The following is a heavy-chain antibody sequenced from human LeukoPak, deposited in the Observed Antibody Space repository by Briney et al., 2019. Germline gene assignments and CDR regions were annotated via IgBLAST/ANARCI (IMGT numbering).Heavy chain of an antibody. CDR3: ARGGVGATTYVWFDP. V-gene: IGHV1-2*02. J-gene: IGHJ5*02. CDR1: GYTFTGYY. D-gene: IGHD1-26*01. Sequence: GASVKVSCKASGYTFTGYYIHWVRQAPGQGLEWMGWINPNSGGTNYAQKFQGRVTMTRDTSISTAYMDLSRLRSDDTAVYYCARGGVGATTYVWFDPWGQGTLVTVSS. CDR2: INPNSGGT.